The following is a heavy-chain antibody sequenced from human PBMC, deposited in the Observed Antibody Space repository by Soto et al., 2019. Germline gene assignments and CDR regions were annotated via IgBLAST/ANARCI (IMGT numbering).Heavy chain of an antibody. Sequence: RRLSCAASGFTVSSNYMSWVRQAPGKGLEWVSVIYSGGSTYYADSVKGRFTISRDNSKNTLYLQMNSLRAEDTAVYYCASDSATPRGGSYWGGGFEYWGQGNRVAAAS. CDR2: IYSGGST. D-gene: IGHD2-15*01. CDR1: GFTVSSNY. CDR3: ASDSATPRGGSYWGGGFEY. J-gene: IGHJ4*02. V-gene: IGHV3-53*01.